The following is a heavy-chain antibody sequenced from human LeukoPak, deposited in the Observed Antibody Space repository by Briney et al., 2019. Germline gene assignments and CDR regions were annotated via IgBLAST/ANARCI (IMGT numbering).Heavy chain of an antibody. CDR1: GFTFSSYA. CDR3: ARDSGYRSSFDY. D-gene: IGHD6-13*01. J-gene: IGHJ4*02. V-gene: IGHV3-23*01. CDR2: ISGSGGST. Sequence: GGSLRLSCAASGFTFSSYAMSWVRQAPGKGLEWVSAISGSGGSTYYADSVKGRFTISRDNSKDTLYLQMNSLRAEDTAVYYCARDSGYRSSFDYWGQGTLVTVSS.